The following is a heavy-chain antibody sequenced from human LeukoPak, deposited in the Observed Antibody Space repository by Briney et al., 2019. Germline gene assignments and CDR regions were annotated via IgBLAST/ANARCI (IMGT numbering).Heavy chain of an antibody. CDR2: ISYDGSNK. J-gene: IGHJ4*02. V-gene: IGHV3-30*04. CDR3: ARVRSSGLIDY. Sequence: GGSLRLSCAASGFTFSSYAMHWVRQAPGKGLEWVAVISYDGSNKYYADSVKGRFTISRDNSKNTLYLQMNSLRAEDTAVYYCARVRSSGLIDYWGQGTLVTVSS. D-gene: IGHD6-19*01. CDR1: GFTFSSYA.